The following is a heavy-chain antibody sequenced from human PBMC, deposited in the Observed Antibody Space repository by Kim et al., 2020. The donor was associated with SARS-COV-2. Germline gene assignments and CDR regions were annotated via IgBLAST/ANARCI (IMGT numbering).Heavy chain of an antibody. CDR1: GGSISSGGYY. CDR3: ARDVRVVEWYYFDY. J-gene: IGHJ4*02. V-gene: IGHV4-31*03. Sequence: SETLSLTCTVSGGSISSGGYYWSWIRQHPGKGLEWIGYIYYSGSTYYNPSLKSRVTISVDTSKNQFSLKLSSVTAADTAVYYCARDVRVVEWYYFDYWGQGTLVTVSS. D-gene: IGHD3-3*01. CDR2: IYYSGST.